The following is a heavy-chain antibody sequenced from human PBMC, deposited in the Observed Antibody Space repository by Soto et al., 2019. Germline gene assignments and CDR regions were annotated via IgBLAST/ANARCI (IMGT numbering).Heavy chain of an antibody. CDR3: AIYGDNAFFQS. CDR1: GFSVNNNY. J-gene: IGHJ5*02. V-gene: IGHV3-53*01. D-gene: IGHD4-17*01. CDR2: IYSGGST. Sequence: GGSLRLSCAASGFSVNNNYMTWVRQAPGKGLEWVSLIYSGGSTTYADSVKGRFTISRDNSKNTLYLQMNSLRAEDTAVYYCAIYGDNAFFQSWGQGTLVTVSS.